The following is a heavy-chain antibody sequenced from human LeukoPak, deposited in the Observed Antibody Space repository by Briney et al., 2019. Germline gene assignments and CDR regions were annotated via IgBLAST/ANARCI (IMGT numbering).Heavy chain of an antibody. J-gene: IGHJ2*01. CDR3: ARDLDGDYGWHFDL. D-gene: IGHD4-17*01. V-gene: IGHV3-7*01. CDR2: IKEDGSEK. Sequence: GGSLRLSCAASGITFSRSWMSWVRQAPGKGLEWVAFIKEDGSEKYYVDSVKGRFTISRDNAENSLYLQMNSLRAEDTAVYYCARDLDGDYGWHFDLWGRGTLVTVSS. CDR1: GITFSRSW.